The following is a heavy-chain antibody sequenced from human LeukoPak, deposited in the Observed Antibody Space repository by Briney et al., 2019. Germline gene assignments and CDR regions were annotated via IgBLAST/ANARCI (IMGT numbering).Heavy chain of an antibody. J-gene: IGHJ5*02. Sequence: PGGALLLACGTHLLEFGNEWRNSVRRAPAWGLEWVGRIKSKTDGGTTDYAAPVNGRFTTARDDSKNTLYLHINSLKTEDTAVYYCTTDRPFSMVRGVIHWFDPWGQGTLVTVS. D-gene: IGHD3-10*01. CDR3: TTDRPFSMVRGVIHWFDP. V-gene: IGHV3-15*07. CDR1: LLEFGNEW. CDR2: IKSKTDGGTT.